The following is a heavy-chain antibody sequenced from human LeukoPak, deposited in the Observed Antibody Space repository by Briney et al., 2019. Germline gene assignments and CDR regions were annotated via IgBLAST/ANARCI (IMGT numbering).Heavy chain of an antibody. CDR3: ARGERFLEWLSANEAFDI. CDR1: GGSFSGYY. V-gene: IGHV4-34*01. Sequence: PSETLSLTCAVYGGSFSGYYWSWFRQPPGKGLEWIGEINHSGSTNYNPSLKSRVTISVDTSKNQFSLKLSSVTAADTAVYYCARGERFLEWLSANEAFDIWGQGTMVTVSS. D-gene: IGHD3-3*01. CDR2: INHSGST. J-gene: IGHJ3*02.